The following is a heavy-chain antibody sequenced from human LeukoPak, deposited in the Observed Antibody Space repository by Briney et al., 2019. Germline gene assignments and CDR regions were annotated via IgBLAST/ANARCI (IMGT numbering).Heavy chain of an antibody. J-gene: IGHJ4*02. CDR1: GGTFSSYA. CDR2: IIPIFGTA. Sequence: GASVKVSCKASGGTFSSYAISWVRQAPGQGLEWMGGIIPIFGTANYAQKFQGRVTITADESTSTAYMELSSLRSDDTAVYYCARGHTAVTRHFDFWGQGALVTVSS. D-gene: IGHD4-17*01. V-gene: IGHV1-69*13. CDR3: ARGHTAVTRHFDF.